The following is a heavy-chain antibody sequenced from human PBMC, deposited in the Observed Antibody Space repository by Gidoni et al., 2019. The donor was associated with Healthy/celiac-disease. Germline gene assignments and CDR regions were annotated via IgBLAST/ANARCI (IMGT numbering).Heavy chain of an antibody. CDR2: IITIFGTA. V-gene: IGHV1-69*06. CDR1: GGPFSSYA. Sequence: QVQLVQSGAEVKKPGSSVKVSCKASGGPFSSYAISWVRQAPGQGLEWMGGIITIFGTANYAQKFQGRVTITADKSTSTAYMELSSMRSEDTAVYYCARWLVREGYYYYMDVWGKGTTVTVSS. CDR3: ARWLVREGYYYYMDV. D-gene: IGHD6-19*01. J-gene: IGHJ6*03.